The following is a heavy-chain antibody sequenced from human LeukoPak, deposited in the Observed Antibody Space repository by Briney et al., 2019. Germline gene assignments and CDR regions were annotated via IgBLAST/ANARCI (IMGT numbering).Heavy chain of an antibody. CDR1: GGTFSSYA. J-gene: IGHJ6*03. Sequence: SVKVSCKASGGTFSSYAISWVRQAPGQGLAWMGRIIPILGIANYAQKFQGRVTITADKSTSTAYMELSSLRSEDTAVYYCARDLTTREESGYFYYYYYYYMDVWGKGTTVTVSS. CDR2: IIPILGIA. CDR3: ARDLTTREESGYFYYYYYYYMDV. D-gene: IGHD3-3*01. V-gene: IGHV1-69*04.